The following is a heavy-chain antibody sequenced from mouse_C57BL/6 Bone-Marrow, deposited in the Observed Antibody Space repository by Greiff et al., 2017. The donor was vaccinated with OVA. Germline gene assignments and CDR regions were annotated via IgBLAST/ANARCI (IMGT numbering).Heavy chain of an antibody. Sequence: VQLQQPGAELVKPGASVKLSCKASGYTFTSYWMPWVKQRPGQGLEWIGMIHPNSGSTNYNEKFKSKATLTVDKSSSTAYMQLSSLTAEDSAVYYCARDLSFDYWGQGTTLTVSS. V-gene: IGHV1-64*01. J-gene: IGHJ2*01. CDR3: ARDLSFDY. CDR2: IHPNSGST. CDR1: GYTFTSYW.